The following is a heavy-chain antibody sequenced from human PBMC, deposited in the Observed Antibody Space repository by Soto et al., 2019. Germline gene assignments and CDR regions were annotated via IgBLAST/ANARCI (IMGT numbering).Heavy chain of an antibody. CDR1: GFSSSSYV. CDR2: IGGGGGRT. J-gene: IGHJ5*01. CDR3: AKGWLDF. V-gene: IGHV3-23*01. Sequence: EAQLLDSGGGLVQPGGSLRLSCAASGFSSSSYVMGWVRQTPGKGLEWVSGIGGGGGRTYYADPVQGRFTISRDNSKNTRYLQMNRLRAEDTAVYYCAKGWLDFWGQGTLVTVSS.